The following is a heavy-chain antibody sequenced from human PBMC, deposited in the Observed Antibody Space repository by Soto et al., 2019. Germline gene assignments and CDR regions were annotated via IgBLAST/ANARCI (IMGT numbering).Heavy chain of an antibody. D-gene: IGHD1-26*01. V-gene: IGHV3-43*01. J-gene: IGHJ4*02. Sequence: GGSLRLSCAASGFTFDDYTMHWVRQAPGKGLEWVSLISWDGGSTYYADSVKGRFTISRDNSKNSLYLQMNSLRTEDTASYYCAKDGNSGSYYLFDYWGQGTLVTVSS. CDR1: GFTFDDYT. CDR2: ISWDGGST. CDR3: AKDGNSGSYYLFDY.